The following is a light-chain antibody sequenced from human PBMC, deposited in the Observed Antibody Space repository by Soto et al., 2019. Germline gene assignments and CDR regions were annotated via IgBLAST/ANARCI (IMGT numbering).Light chain of an antibody. CDR1: SGYVSYI. V-gene: IGLV4-60*03. CDR3: ETWANNVWV. J-gene: IGLJ3*02. CDR2: LEGTGRY. Sequence: QPVLTQSSSASASLGSSVKLTSTLNSGYVSYIVAWHQLKPGKAPRYLMKLEGTGRYSKGSGVPDRFSGSSSGPDRYLIISNLQSEDEADYSCETWANNVWVFGGGTKVTVL.